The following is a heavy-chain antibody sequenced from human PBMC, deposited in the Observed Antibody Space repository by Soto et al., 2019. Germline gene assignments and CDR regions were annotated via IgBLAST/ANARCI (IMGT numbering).Heavy chain of an antibody. V-gene: IGHV3-30*18. D-gene: IGHD2-15*01. Sequence: VQLLESGGGLIQPGGSLRLSCAASGFTFSYGIHWLRQAPGKGLEWVAYISYDSSNKFYGDSVKGRFTISRDNSKNTQFLQMKSRRAEDTAVYSCANLVIGYCSGNPGDDYWAREPWSPSP. CDR1: GFTFSYG. CDR2: ISYDSSNK. CDR3: ANLVIGYCSGNPGDDY. J-gene: IGHJ4*02.